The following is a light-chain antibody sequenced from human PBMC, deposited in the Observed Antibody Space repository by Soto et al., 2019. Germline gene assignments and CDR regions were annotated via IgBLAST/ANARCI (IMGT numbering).Light chain of an antibody. CDR1: QSVSNN. V-gene: IGKV3-15*01. Sequence: EIVMTQSPATLSVSPGERATLSCRASQSVSNNLAWYQQKPGQAPRLLIYGASTRATGIPARFSGSGSGTEFNLTISSLQSEDVAVDYCQQYNTWSPLTFGGGTKVETK. CDR3: QQYNTWSPLT. CDR2: GAS. J-gene: IGKJ4*01.